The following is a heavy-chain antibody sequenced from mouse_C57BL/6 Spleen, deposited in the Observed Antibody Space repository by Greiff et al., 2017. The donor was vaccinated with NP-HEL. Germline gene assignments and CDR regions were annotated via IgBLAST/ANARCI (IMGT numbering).Heavy chain of an antibody. Sequence: DVKLVESGGGLVKPGGSLKLSCAASGFTFSSYAMSWVRQTPEKRLEWVATISDGGSYTYYPDNVKGRFTISRDNAKNNLYLQMSHLKSEDTAMYYCAREGGPSYWYFDVWGTGTTVTVSS. V-gene: IGHV5-4*01. CDR3: AREGGPSYWYFDV. J-gene: IGHJ1*03. CDR2: ISDGGSYT. CDR1: GFTFSSYA.